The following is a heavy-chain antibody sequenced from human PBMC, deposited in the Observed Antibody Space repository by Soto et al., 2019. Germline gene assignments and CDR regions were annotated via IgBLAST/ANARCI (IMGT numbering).Heavy chain of an antibody. CDR1: GGTFSSYA. D-gene: IGHD6-13*01. CDR3: ARVGAAAGLPISLLSANYYYPYRMEV. Sequence: GASVKVSCKASGGTFSSYAISWVRQGPGQGREWMGGIIPIFGTANYAQKFQGRVTITADKSTSTAYMELSSLRSEDTAVYYCARVGAAAGLPISLLSANYYYPYRMEVYGQGTTVTVS. J-gene: IGHJ6*02. V-gene: IGHV1-69*06. CDR2: IIPIFGTA.